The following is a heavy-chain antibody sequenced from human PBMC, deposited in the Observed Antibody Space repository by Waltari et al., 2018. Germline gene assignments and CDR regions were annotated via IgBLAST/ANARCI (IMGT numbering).Heavy chain of an antibody. CDR2: IYHSGST. CDR1: GYSISSGYY. CDR3: AREKRGYNWNDVIYYYMDV. V-gene: IGHV4-38-2*02. Sequence: QVQLQESGPGLVKPSETLSLTCTVSGYSISSGYYWGWLRQPPGKGLEWIGSIYHSGSTYYNPSLKSRVTISVDTSKNQFSLKLSSVTAADTAVYYCAREKRGYNWNDVIYYYMDVWGKGTTVTISS. J-gene: IGHJ6*03. D-gene: IGHD1-20*01.